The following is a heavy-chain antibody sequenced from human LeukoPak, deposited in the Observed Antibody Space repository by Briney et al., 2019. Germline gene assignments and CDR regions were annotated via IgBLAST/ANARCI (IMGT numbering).Heavy chain of an antibody. Sequence: GGSLRLSCAASGFTFSNAWMSWVRQAPGKGLEWVGRIKSKTDGGTTDYAAPVKGRFTISRDDSKNTLYLQMNSLKTEDTAVYYCTTDPTYGDDYAFDIWGQGTMVTVSS. CDR1: GFTFSNAW. CDR3: TTDPTYGDDYAFDI. V-gene: IGHV3-15*01. J-gene: IGHJ3*02. CDR2: IKSKTDGGTT. D-gene: IGHD4-17*01.